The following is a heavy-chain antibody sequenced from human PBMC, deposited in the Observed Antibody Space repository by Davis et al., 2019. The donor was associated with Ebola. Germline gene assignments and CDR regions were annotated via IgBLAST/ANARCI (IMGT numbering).Heavy chain of an antibody. CDR2: ISGSGDST. J-gene: IGHJ2*01. D-gene: IGHD4-23*01. V-gene: IGHV3-23*01. CDR3: AKPREYGGGVGRYFNF. CDR1: GFIFSTYA. Sequence: PGGSLRLSCAASSGFIFSTYAMSWVRQAPGKGLEWVSAISGSGDSTYYADSMKGRFTISRDNSKNTLYLQMNSLRDDDTAGYYCAKPREYGGGVGRYFNFWGRGTLVTVSS.